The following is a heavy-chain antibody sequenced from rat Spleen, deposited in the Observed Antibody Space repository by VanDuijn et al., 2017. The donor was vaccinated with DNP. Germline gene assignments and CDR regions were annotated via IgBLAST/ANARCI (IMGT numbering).Heavy chain of an antibody. CDR1: GFTFSDYY. J-gene: IGHJ1*01. Sequence: EVQLVESDGGLVQPGRSLKLSCAASGFTFSDYYMAWVRQAPGKGLEWVASITNTGGRNYYPDSVKGRFTISRDNAQNTLYLQMNSLRSEDTATYYCARHYYSSYIYWYFDFWGPGTMVTVSS. V-gene: IGHV5-25*01. CDR3: ARHYYSSYIYWYFDF. CDR2: ITNTGGRN. D-gene: IGHD1-2*01.